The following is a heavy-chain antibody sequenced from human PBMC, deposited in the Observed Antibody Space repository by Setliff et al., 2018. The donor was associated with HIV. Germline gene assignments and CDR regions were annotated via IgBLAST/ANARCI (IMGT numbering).Heavy chain of an antibody. CDR1: GGSISSYY. Sequence: SETLSLTCTVSGGSISSYYWSWIRQPAGKGLEWIGRIFSSGSTYYNPSLKSRVTISVDTSKNQFSLKLSSVTAADTAVYYCARHVGSSWLEDAFDIWGQGTMVTVSS. CDR2: IFSSGST. V-gene: IGHV4-4*07. CDR3: ARHVGSSWLEDAFDI. D-gene: IGHD6-13*01. J-gene: IGHJ3*02.